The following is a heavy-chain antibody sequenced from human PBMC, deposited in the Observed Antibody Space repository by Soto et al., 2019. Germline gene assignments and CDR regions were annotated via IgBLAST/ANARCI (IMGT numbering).Heavy chain of an antibody. D-gene: IGHD2-15*01. Sequence: GGSLRLSCEASGFIFGNYWMSWLRRAPGKGLEWVANIKEDGSEKKYADSVKGRFTISRDNAKNSMYLQMNSLRAVDTAVYYCARDYCSVNSCYQEGIDSWGQGTLVTVSS. CDR3: ARDYCSVNSCYQEGIDS. CDR1: GFIFGNYW. CDR2: IKEDGSEK. J-gene: IGHJ4*02. V-gene: IGHV3-7*03.